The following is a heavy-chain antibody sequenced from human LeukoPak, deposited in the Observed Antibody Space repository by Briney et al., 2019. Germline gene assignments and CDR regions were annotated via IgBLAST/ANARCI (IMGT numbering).Heavy chain of an antibody. CDR3: ARTREQWQALDY. V-gene: IGHV3-30*03. Sequence: GGSLRLSCAASGFTFSSYGMHCVRQAPGKGLEWVAVISYDGSNEYYADSVKGRSTISRDNSKNMVYLQMNSLRAEDTAVYYCARTREQWQALDYWGQGTLVTVSS. CDR2: ISYDGSNE. D-gene: IGHD6-19*01. J-gene: IGHJ4*02. CDR1: GFTFSSYG.